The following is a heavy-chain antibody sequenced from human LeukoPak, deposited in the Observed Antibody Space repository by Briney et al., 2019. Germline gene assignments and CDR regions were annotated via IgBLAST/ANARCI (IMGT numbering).Heavy chain of an antibody. V-gene: IGHV4-30-2*01. J-gene: IGHJ4*02. D-gene: IGHD1-26*01. Sequence: SETLSLTCAVSGGSISSGGYSWSWIRQPPGKGLEWIGYIYHSGSTYYNPSLKSRVTISVDRSKNQFSLKLSSVTAADTAVYYCARAGGPHWFDYWGQGTLVTVSS. CDR1: GGSISSGGYS. CDR2: IYHSGST. CDR3: ARAGGPHWFDY.